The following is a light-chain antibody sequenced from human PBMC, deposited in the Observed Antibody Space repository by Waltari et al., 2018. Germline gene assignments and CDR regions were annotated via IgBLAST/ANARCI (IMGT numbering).Light chain of an antibody. CDR3: TSYTTTSPLV. CDR2: DVS. Sequence: QSALTQPASVSGSPGQSITISCPGTSSYVGGYNYVSWYQQHPDKAPKLMIYDVSDRPSGVSNRFSGSKSGNTASLTISGLQTEDEADYYCTSYTTTSPLVFGTGTRVTVL. J-gene: IGLJ1*01. V-gene: IGLV2-14*03. CDR1: SSYVGGYNY.